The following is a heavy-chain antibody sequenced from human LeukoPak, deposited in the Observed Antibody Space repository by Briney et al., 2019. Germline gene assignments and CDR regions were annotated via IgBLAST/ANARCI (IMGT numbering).Heavy chain of an antibody. CDR3: EKEAVNYYDSSGYFDDAFDI. V-gene: IGHV3-30*18. CDR2: ISYDESNK. CDR1: GFTFSSYG. D-gene: IGHD3-22*01. J-gene: IGHJ3*02. Sequence: GGSLRLTCAASGFTFSSYGMHWVRQAPGKGLEWVAVISYDESNKYYADSVKGRFTISRENSKNTLYLQMNSLRAEDTAVYYCEKEAVNYYDSSGYFDDAFDIWGAGGKGTVSS.